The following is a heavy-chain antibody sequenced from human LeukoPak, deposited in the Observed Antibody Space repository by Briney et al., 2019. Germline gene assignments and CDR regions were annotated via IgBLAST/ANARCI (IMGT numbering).Heavy chain of an antibody. Sequence: TGGSLRLSCAASGFTFSSYAMSWVRQAPGKGLEWVSAISGSGATIYYADSVKGRFTISRDNSKNTLYLQMNSLRAEDTAVYYCAKSSSHTYYYYYMDVWGKGTTVTVSS. CDR2: ISGSGATI. CDR1: GFTFSSYA. D-gene: IGHD6-6*01. CDR3: AKSSSHTYYYYYMDV. J-gene: IGHJ6*03. V-gene: IGHV3-23*01.